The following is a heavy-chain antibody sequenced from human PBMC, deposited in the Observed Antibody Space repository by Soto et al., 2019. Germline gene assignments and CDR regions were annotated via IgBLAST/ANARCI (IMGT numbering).Heavy chain of an antibody. CDR1: GGSFSGYY. D-gene: IGHD3-10*01. V-gene: IGHV4-34*01. CDR2: INHSGST. CDR3: ARGRVRGALRNYYYYGMDV. J-gene: IGHJ6*02. Sequence: KPSETLSLTCAVYGGSFSGYYWSWIRQPPGKGLEWIGEINHSGSTNYNPSLKSRVTISVDTSKNQFSLKLSSVTAADTAVYYCARGRVRGALRNYYYYGMDVWGQGTTVT.